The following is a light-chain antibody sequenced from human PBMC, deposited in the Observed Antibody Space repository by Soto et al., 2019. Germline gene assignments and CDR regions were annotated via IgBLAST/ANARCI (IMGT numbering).Light chain of an antibody. CDR2: AAS. CDR3: QTFSAVPT. J-gene: IGKJ4*01. Sequence: DIQMTQSPSSLSASVGDRVTITCRASQAIYNYLAWYQQKPGKVPTLLISAASTLQSGVPSRFSGSGSGTDVTLTISSLQPEDVATYYCQTFSAVPTFGGGTKVEI. CDR1: QAIYNY. V-gene: IGKV1-27*01.